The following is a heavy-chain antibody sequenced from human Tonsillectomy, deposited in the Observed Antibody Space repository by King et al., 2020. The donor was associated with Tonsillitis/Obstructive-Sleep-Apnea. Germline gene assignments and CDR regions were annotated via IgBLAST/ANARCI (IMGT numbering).Heavy chain of an antibody. J-gene: IGHJ3*02. CDR2: IRSKANSYAT. CDR3: TRRSIAVAGRGLDAFDI. CDR1: GFTFSGSA. Sequence: VQLVESGGGLVQPGGSLKLSCAASGFTFSGSAMHWVRQASGKGLEWVGRIRSKANSYATAYAASVKGRLTISRDDSKNTAYLQMNSLKTEDTAVYYCTRRSIAVAGRGLDAFDIWGQGTMVTVSS. D-gene: IGHD6-19*01. V-gene: IGHV3-73*01.